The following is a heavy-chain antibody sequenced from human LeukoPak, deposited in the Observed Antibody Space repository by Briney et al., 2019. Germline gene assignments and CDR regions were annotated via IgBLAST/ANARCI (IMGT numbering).Heavy chain of an antibody. V-gene: IGHV3-33*01. Sequence: GGSLRLSCAASGFTFSSCGMHWVRQAPGKGLEWVAVIWYDGSNKYYADSVKGRFTISRDNSKNTLYLQMNSLRAEDTAVYYCARERYSKGGISAYFDYWGQGTLVTVSS. CDR3: ARERYSKGGISAYFDY. J-gene: IGHJ4*02. CDR2: IWYDGSNK. D-gene: IGHD3-16*02. CDR1: GFTFSSCG.